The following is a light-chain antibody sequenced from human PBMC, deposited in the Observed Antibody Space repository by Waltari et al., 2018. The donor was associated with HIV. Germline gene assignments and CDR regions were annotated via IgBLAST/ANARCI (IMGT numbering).Light chain of an antibody. J-gene: IGLJ2*01. CDR2: EVS. V-gene: IGLV2-14*01. CDR1: SSYVGGYKY. Sequence: QSALTQPASVSGSPGQSITISCTGTSSYVGGYKYVSWYQRHPGKAPRLMIYEVSNRPSGVSNRFSGSKSGDTASLTISGLQAEDEAAYYCSSYTSSNTLRFGGGTKLTVL. CDR3: SSYTSSNTLR.